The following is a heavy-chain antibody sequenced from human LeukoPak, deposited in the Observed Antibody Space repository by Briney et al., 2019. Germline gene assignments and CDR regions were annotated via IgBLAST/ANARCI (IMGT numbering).Heavy chain of an antibody. Sequence: ASVKVSCKASGYTFSGFYMHWVRQAPGQGLEWMGWMNPNSGDTNYAQNFQYRVTMTRDTSINTASMELSRLTSDDTAVYYCARGGVVAAAIEGDPPRRFAYWGQGTLVTVSS. J-gene: IGHJ4*02. V-gene: IGHV1-2*02. D-gene: IGHD2-2*01. CDR2: MNPNSGDT. CDR3: ARGGVVAAAIEGDPPRRFAY. CDR1: GYTFSGFY.